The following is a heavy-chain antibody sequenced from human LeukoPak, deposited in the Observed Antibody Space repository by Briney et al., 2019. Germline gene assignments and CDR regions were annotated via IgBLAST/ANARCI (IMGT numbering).Heavy chain of an antibody. CDR1: GGSISSFY. CDR3: ARVHYGSYLNDAFDI. Sequence: SETLSLTCTVSGGSISSFYYTWIRQPPGKGLEWIGYIDSSGITNYNPSLKSRVTMSVDTSKNQFSLKLSSVTAADTAVYYCARVHYGSYLNDAFDIWGQGTMVTVSS. CDR2: IDSSGIT. V-gene: IGHV4-59*12. J-gene: IGHJ3*02. D-gene: IGHD1-26*01.